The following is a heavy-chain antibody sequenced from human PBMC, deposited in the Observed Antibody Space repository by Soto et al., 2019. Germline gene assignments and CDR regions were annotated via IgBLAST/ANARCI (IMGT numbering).Heavy chain of an antibody. CDR1: GGSMSNYY. Sequence: SETLSLTCSVSGGSMSNYYWSWIRQPPGKGLEWIGNIYYSGSTNYNPSLRGRLTISVDTSKNQFSLKLSSVTAADTAVYYCARRPVNWFDPWGQGTLVTVSS. CDR3: ARRPVNWFDP. D-gene: IGHD6-19*01. V-gene: IGHV4-59*08. CDR2: IYYSGST. J-gene: IGHJ5*02.